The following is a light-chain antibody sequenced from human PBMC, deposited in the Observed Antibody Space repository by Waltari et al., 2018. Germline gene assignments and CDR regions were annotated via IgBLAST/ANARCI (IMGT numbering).Light chain of an antibody. J-gene: IGKJ3*01. CDR2: WAS. Sequence: DIVMTQSPDSLAVSLGERATINCKSSQSVLHSSNNKNYLAWYQQKPGQPPKLLIYWASTRESGVPDRFSGSGSVTDFTLTICSLQAEDVAVYYCQQYYSTPFTFGPGTKVDIK. CDR1: QSVLHSSNNKNY. CDR3: QQYYSTPFT. V-gene: IGKV4-1*01.